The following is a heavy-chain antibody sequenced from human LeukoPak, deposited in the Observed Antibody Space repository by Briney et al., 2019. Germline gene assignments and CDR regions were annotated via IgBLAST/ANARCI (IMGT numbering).Heavy chain of an antibody. CDR2: VSGSASNT. V-gene: IGHV3-23*01. CDR1: GFTFSNYA. J-gene: IGHJ4*02. CDR3: AKGFQTYGELSFDV. D-gene: IGHD4-17*01. Sequence: GGSLRLSCAASGFTFSNYAMSWVRQAPGKGLEWVSTVSGSASNTYYADSVKGRFTISRDNSKTTLYLQMNSLRADDTAGCYCAKGFQTYGELSFDVWGQGTLVAVSS.